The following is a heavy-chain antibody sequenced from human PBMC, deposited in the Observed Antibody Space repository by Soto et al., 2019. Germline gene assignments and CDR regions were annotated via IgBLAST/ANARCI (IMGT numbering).Heavy chain of an antibody. Sequence: VQLQESGPGLVKPSETLSLSCDVSGASLLSSYWSWVRQPAGKGLEWIGHIFSSGRTSYNPSLKSRVTMSIDPPNNKFSLNLKSVTAAETAVYYCAKGWDVKYFDHWGQGARVTVSS. V-gene: IGHV4-4*07. CDR1: GASLLSSY. J-gene: IGHJ4*02. CDR3: AKGWDVKYFDH. D-gene: IGHD1-26*01. CDR2: IFSSGRT.